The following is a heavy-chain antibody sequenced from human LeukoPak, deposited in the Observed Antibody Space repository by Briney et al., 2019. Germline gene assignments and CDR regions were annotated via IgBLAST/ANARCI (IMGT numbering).Heavy chain of an antibody. CDR1: GYTFTSSG. D-gene: IGHD3-3*01. Sequence: ASVKVSCKASGYTFTSSGISWVRQAPGQGLEWMGWISAYNGNTNYAQKLQGRVTMTIDTSTSTAYMELRSLRSDDPAVYYWTGVRVPYYVVCSRYNLFDPWGQGTLVTVSS. CDR3: TGVRVPYYVVCSRYNLFDP. J-gene: IGHJ5*02. CDR2: ISAYNGNT. V-gene: IGHV1-18*01.